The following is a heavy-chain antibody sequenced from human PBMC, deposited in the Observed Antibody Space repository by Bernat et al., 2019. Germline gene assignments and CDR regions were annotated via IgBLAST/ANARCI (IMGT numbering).Heavy chain of an antibody. D-gene: IGHD6-13*01. V-gene: IGHV3-9*01. J-gene: IGHJ6*02. CDR3: AKDTAAGTRGYYGMDV. CDR1: GFTFDDYA. Sequence: EVQLVESGGGLVQPGRSLRLSCAASGFTFDDYAMHWVRQAPGKGLEWVSGISWNSGSRGYADSVKGRFTISRDNAKNSLYLQMNSLRAEDTALYYCAKDTAAGTRGYYGMDVWGQGTTVTVSS. CDR2: ISWNSGSR.